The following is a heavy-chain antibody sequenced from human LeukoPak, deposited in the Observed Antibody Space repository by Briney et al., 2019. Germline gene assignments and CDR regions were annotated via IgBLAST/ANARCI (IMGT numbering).Heavy chain of an antibody. CDR3: ARHVSSDIVATSHFDY. Sequence: PSETLSLTCAVSGYSISSGYYWGWIRQPPGKGLEWIGSIYHSGSTYYNPSLKSRVTISVDTSKNQFSLKLSSVTAADTAVYYCARHVSSDIVATSHFDYWGQGTLVTVSS. CDR2: IYHSGST. CDR1: GYSISSGYY. J-gene: IGHJ4*02. D-gene: IGHD5-12*01. V-gene: IGHV4-38-2*01.